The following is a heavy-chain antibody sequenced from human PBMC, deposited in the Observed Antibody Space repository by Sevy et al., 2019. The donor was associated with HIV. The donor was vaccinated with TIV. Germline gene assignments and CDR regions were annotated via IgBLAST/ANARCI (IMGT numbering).Heavy chain of an antibody. Sequence: SQTLSLTCAISGDSVSSNSAAWNWIRQSPSRGLEWLGRTYYRSKWYNDYAVSVKSRITINPDTSKNQFSLQLNSVTPEDTAVYYCARDGGGIVATIYYFDYWGQGTLVTVSS. J-gene: IGHJ4*02. CDR3: ARDGGGIVATIYYFDY. D-gene: IGHD5-12*01. CDR2: TYYRSKWYN. CDR1: GDSVSSNSAA. V-gene: IGHV6-1*01.